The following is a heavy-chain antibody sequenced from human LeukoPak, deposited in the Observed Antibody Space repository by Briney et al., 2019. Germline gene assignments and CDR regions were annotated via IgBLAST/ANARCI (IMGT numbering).Heavy chain of an antibody. D-gene: IGHD3-22*01. CDR3: ARAPTAHYYDSSRYYSPTYFDY. CDR2: IYYSGST. V-gene: IGHV4-31*03. CDR1: GGSISSGGYY. J-gene: IGHJ4*02. Sequence: PSQTLSLTCTFSGGSISSGGYYWSWIRQHPGKGLEWSGYIYYSGSTYYNPSLKSRVTISVDTSKNQFSLKLSSVTAADTAVYYCARAPTAHYYDSSRYYSPTYFDYWGQGTLVTVSS.